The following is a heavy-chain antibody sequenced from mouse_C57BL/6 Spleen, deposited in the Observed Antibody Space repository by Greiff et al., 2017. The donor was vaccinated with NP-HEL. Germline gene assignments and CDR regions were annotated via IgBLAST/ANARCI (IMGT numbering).Heavy chain of an antibody. D-gene: IGHD3-3*01. CDR3: ARSRCAEGYAMDY. J-gene: IGHJ4*01. Sequence: QVQLQQPGAELVMPGASVKLSCKASGYTFTSYWMHWVKQRPGQGLEWIGEIDPSDSYTNYNQKFKGKSTLTVDKSSSTAYMQLSSLTSEDSAVYYCARSRCAEGYAMDYWGQGTSVTVSS. CDR2: IDPSDSYT. V-gene: IGHV1-69*01. CDR1: GYTFTSYW.